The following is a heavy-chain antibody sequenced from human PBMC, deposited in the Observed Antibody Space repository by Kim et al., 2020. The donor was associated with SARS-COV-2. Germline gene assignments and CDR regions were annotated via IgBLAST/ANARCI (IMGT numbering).Heavy chain of an antibody. Sequence: SVKVSCKASGGTFSSYAISWVRQAPGQGLEWMGRIIPILGIANYAQKFQGRVTITADKSTSTAYMELSSLRSEDMAVYYCARDLVNTIFGVVITVYGMDVWGQGTTVTVSS. V-gene: IGHV1-69*04. J-gene: IGHJ6*02. CDR1: GGTFSSYA. CDR2: IIPILGIA. CDR3: ARDLVNTIFGVVITVYGMDV. D-gene: IGHD3-3*01.